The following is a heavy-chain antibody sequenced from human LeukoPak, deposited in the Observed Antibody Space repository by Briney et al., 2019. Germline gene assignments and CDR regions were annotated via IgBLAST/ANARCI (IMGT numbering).Heavy chain of an antibody. J-gene: IGHJ1*01. CDR3: VRQISSY. D-gene: IGHD2/OR15-2a*01. CDR1: GYTFVDHY. Sequence: GASVKVSCKASGYTFVDHYIHWVRQAPGQRLEWMGWINSNSGDTNYAQKFQGRVTMTRDTSISTVHIELSRLTSDDTAVYYCVRQISSYWGQGTLVTVSS. V-gene: IGHV1-2*02. CDR2: INSNSGDT.